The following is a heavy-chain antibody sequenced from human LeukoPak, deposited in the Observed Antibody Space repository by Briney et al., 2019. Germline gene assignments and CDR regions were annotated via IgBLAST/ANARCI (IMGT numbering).Heavy chain of an antibody. Sequence: SQTLSLTRAISGDSVSSGSAAWNWIRQSPSRGLEWLGRTYYRSKWYNDYSASVKSRITINPDTSKNQFSLQLNSVTPEDTAVYYCARAVAGTEGWFNSWGQGTLVTVSS. V-gene: IGHV6-1*01. CDR1: GDSVSSGSAA. CDR3: ARAVAGTEGWFNS. D-gene: IGHD1-1*01. J-gene: IGHJ5*01. CDR2: TYYRSKWYN.